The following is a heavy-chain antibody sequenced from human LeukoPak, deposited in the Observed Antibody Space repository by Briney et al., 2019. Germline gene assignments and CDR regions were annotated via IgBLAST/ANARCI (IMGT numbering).Heavy chain of an antibody. CDR3: ASEEVAGPAGAFDI. Sequence: PGGSLRLSCAASGFTFSSYSMNWVRQAPGKGLEWVSSISSSSSYIYYADSVKGRFTISRDNAKNSLYLQMNSLRVEDTAVYYCASEEVAGPAGAFDIWGQGTMVTVSS. V-gene: IGHV3-21*01. CDR1: GFTFSSYS. D-gene: IGHD6-13*01. J-gene: IGHJ3*02. CDR2: ISSSSSYI.